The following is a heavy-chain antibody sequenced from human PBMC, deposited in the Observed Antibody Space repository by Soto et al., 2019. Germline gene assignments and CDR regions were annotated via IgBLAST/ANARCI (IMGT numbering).Heavy chain of an antibody. D-gene: IGHD3-3*01. CDR1: GGTFSSYT. CDR2: IIPILGIA. CDR3: ARAGANYDFWSGTPPVGWFDP. V-gene: IGHV1-69*02. J-gene: IGHJ5*02. Sequence: QVQLVQSGAEVKKPGSSVKVSCKASGGTFSSYTISWVRQAPGQGLEWMGRIIPILGIANYAQKFQGRVTITADKSTSPAYMELSSLRSEDTAVYYCARAGANYDFWSGTPPVGWFDPWGQGTLVTVSS.